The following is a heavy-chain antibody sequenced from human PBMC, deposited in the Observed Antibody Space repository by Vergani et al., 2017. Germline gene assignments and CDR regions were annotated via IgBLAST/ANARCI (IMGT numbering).Heavy chain of an antibody. D-gene: IGHD1-14*01. V-gene: IGHV4-59*01. CDR2: IYYSGIT. Sequence: QVQLQESGPGLVKPSETLSLTCTVSGGSISSYYWSWIRQPPGKGLEWIGYIYYSGITNYNPSLKSRVTISVDTSKNQFSLKLSSVTAADTAVYYCARVTPSPLDDAFDIWGQGTMVTVSS. CDR3: ARVTPSPLDDAFDI. CDR1: GGSISSYY. J-gene: IGHJ3*02.